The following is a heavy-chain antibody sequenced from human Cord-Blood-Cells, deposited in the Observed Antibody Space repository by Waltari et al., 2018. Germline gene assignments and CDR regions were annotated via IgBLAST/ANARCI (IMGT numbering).Heavy chain of an antibody. Sequence: EVQLVETGGGLIQPGGSLRLSCAASGFTVSSNYMSWVRQAPGKGLEWVSVIYSGGNQYYADAVKGRFTISRDNSKNPLYLQMNSLRAEDTAVYYCASPGYSSGWYLGHWGQGTLVTVSS. V-gene: IGHV3-53*02. CDR3: ASPGYSSGWYLGH. CDR2: IYSGGNQ. J-gene: IGHJ4*02. CDR1: GFTVSSNY. D-gene: IGHD6-19*01.